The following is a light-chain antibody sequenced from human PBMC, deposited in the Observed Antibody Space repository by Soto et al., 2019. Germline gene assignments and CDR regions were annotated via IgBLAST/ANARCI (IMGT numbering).Light chain of an antibody. J-gene: IGLJ1*01. CDR3: QSYDSSLRDV. V-gene: IGLV1-40*01. CDR1: NSNIGAGYD. CDR2: SDT. Sequence: QAVVTQPPSVSGAQGQRVTISCTGSNSNIGAGYDVHWYQQLPGTAPKLLIYSDTNRPSGVPDRFSGSKSGTSASLAITGLQAEDEADYYCQSYDSSLRDVFGTGTKLTVL.